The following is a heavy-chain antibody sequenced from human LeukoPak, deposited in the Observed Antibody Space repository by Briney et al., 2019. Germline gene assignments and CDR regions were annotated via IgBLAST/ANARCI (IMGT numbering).Heavy chain of an antibody. CDR2: IYHSGST. Sequence: SGTLSLTCAVSGGSISSSSWWSWVRQPPGKGLEWIGEIYHSGSTNYNPSLKSRVTISVDKSKNQFSLKLSSVTAADTAVYYCARKSYSEPWYFDLWGRGTLVTVSS. V-gene: IGHV4-4*02. D-gene: IGHD3-10*01. J-gene: IGHJ2*01. CDR3: ARKSYSEPWYFDL. CDR1: GGSISSSSW.